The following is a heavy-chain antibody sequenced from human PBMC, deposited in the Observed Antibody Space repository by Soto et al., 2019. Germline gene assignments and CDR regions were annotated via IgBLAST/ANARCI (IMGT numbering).Heavy chain of an antibody. CDR2: IYPGDSDT. CDR3: ARQPPVGYCSSTSCYYYGMDV. CDR1: GYSFTSYW. V-gene: IGHV5-51*01. D-gene: IGHD2-2*01. J-gene: IGHJ6*02. Sequence: LGESLKISCKGSGYSFTSYWIGWVRQMPGKGLEWMGIIYPGDSDTRYSPSFQGQVTISADKSISTAYLQWSSLKASDTAMYYCARQPPVGYCSSTSCYYYGMDVWGQGTTVTVSS.